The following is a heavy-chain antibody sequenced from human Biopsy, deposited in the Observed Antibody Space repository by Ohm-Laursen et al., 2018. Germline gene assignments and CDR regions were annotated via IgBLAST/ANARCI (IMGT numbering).Heavy chain of an antibody. CDR1: GFSLSARGMC. V-gene: IGHV2-70*11. Sequence: TQTLTLTCSFSGFSLSARGMCVSWIRQAPGKAPEWLARVDWVDYKDYSASLQTKLSISKDTSNDQVVLTVNNVDPADTATYYCARTPILIVSAGLVYRHRRHLQGMDVWGQGIAVTVS. D-gene: IGHD6-13*01. J-gene: IGHJ6*02. CDR3: ARTPILIVSAGLVYRHRRHLQGMDV. CDR2: VDWVDYK.